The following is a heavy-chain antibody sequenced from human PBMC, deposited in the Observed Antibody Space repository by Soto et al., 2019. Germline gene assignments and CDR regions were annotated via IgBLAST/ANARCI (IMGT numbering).Heavy chain of an antibody. CDR3: ARDGPTYYDFWSGQKNWVDP. J-gene: IGHJ5*02. CDR1: GFTFSSYA. D-gene: IGHD3-3*01. V-gene: IGHV3-30-3*01. Sequence: GVSLRLSCAASGFTFSSYAMHWVRQAPGKGLEWVAVISYDGSNKYYADSVKGRFTISRDNSKNTLYLQMNSLRAEDTAVYYCARDGPTYYDFWSGQKNWVDPWGQGTLVTVS. CDR2: ISYDGSNK.